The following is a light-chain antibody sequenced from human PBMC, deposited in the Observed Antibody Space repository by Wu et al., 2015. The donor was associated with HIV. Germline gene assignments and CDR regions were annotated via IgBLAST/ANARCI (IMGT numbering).Light chain of an antibody. CDR2: NAS. V-gene: IGKV3-11*01. CDR1: QSVGSY. J-gene: IGKJ1*01. Sequence: EIVLTQSPATLSLSPGERATLSCRASQSVGSYLAWYQKKPGQAPRLLIYNASDRATGIPARFSGSGSGTDFTLTISSLEPEDFAVYYCQHRSNWPTFGQGTKVEIK. CDR3: QHRSNWPT.